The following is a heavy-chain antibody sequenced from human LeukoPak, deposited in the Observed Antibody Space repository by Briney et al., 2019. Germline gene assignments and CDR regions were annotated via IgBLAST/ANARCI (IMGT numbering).Heavy chain of an antibody. J-gene: IGHJ4*02. CDR1: GGTFSIYA. CDR2: IIPIFGTA. CDR3: ARSQRETYYYDSSGYAPLEY. V-gene: IGHV1-69*01. D-gene: IGHD3-22*01. Sequence: SVKVSCKASGGTFSIYAISWVRQAPGQGLEWMGGIIPIFGTANYAQKFQGRVTITADESTSTAYMELSSLRSEDTAVYYCARSQRETYYYDSSGYAPLEYWGQGTLVTVSS.